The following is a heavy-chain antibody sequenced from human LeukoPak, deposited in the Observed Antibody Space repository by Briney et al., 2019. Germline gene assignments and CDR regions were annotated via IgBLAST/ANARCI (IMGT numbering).Heavy chain of an antibody. Sequence: GGSLRLSCAASGVTFSGHWMSWVRQAPGKGLEWVANINQGGSDKYYVDSVKGRFTISRDNANNLLYLQMNSLRGEDTAVYYCTRDRSRAEDDWGQGTLVTVSS. J-gene: IGHJ4*02. D-gene: IGHD1-14*01. CDR1: GVTFSGHW. CDR2: INQGGSDK. CDR3: TRDRSRAEDD. V-gene: IGHV3-7*01.